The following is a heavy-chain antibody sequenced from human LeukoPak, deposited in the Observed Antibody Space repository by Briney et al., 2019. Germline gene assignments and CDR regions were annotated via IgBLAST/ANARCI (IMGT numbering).Heavy chain of an antibody. CDR1: GYSISSGYY. V-gene: IGHV4-38-2*02. Sequence: ASETLSLTCTVSGYSISSGYYWGWIRQPPGKGLEWIGSIYHSGSTYYNPSLKSRVTISVDTSKNQFSLKLSSVTAADTAVYYCARRTYDFWSGYYYYYYMDVWGKGTTVTVSS. D-gene: IGHD3-3*01. CDR3: ARRTYDFWSGYYYYYYMDV. CDR2: IYHSGST. J-gene: IGHJ6*03.